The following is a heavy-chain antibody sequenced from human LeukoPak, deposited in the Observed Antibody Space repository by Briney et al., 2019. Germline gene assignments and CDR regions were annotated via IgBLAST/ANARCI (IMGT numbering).Heavy chain of an antibody. V-gene: IGHV1-46*01. J-gene: IGHJ4*02. CDR3: AREGYSYGFDY. CDR2: INPGGDNT. D-gene: IGHD5-18*01. CDR1: GYTFTNYY. Sequence: ASVKVSCKASGYTFTNYYIHWVRQAPGQGLEWMGLINPGGDNTDYAQNFHGRVTITRDTSASTAYMELSSLRSEDMAVYYCAREGYSYGFDYWGQGTLVTVSS.